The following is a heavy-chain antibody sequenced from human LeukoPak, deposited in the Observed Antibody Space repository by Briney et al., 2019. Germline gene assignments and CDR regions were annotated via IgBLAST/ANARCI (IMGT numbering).Heavy chain of an antibody. Sequence: ASVKVSCKASGYTFTSYYMHWVRQAPGQGLEWMGIINPSGGSTGYAQKFQGRVTMTRDTSTSTVYMELSSLRSEDTAVYYCARDGIQPLAFDIWGQGTMVTVSS. CDR2: INPSGGST. J-gene: IGHJ3*02. CDR1: GYTFTSYY. D-gene: IGHD5-18*01. CDR3: ARDGIQPLAFDI. V-gene: IGHV1-46*01.